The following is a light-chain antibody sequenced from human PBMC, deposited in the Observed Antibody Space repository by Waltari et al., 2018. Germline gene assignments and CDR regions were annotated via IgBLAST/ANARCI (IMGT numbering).Light chain of an antibody. CDR2: AAS. CDR1: QSVSSSY. V-gene: IGKV3-20*01. J-gene: IGKJ5*01. CDR3: QHFGSSPPTIT. Sequence: EVVLTQSPGTLSLSPGERATLSCRASQSVSSSYLVWYQQKPAQAPRPLIYAASTRATGIPDRFSGSGSGTDFTLTIRRLEPEDFAVYYCQHFGSSPPTITFGQGTRLEIK.